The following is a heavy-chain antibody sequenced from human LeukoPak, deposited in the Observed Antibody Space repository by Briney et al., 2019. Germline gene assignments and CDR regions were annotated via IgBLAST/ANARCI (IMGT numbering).Heavy chain of an antibody. D-gene: IGHD5-24*01. J-gene: IGHJ4*02. CDR2: INSDGSST. CDR1: GFTFSSYW. Sequence: GGSLRLSCAASGFTFSSYWMHWVRHAPGKGLVWVSRINSDGSSTSYADSVKGRFTISRDNAKNTLYLQMNSLRAEDTAVYYYARSPMATITLFDYWGQGTLVTVSS. CDR3: ARSPMATITLFDY. V-gene: IGHV3-74*01.